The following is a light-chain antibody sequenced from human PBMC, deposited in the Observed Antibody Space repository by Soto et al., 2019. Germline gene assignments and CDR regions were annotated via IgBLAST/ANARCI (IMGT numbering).Light chain of an antibody. CDR2: RNN. Sequence: QSVLTQPPSASGTPGQRVTISCSGSSYNIGSNYVYWYQQLPGTAPKLLIYRNNQRPSGDPDRVSGSKSGTSASLAISGLRYEDEADYYCAAWEDSLSGWVFGGGTKLTVL. CDR1: SYNIGSNY. J-gene: IGLJ3*02. CDR3: AAWEDSLSGWV. V-gene: IGLV1-47*01.